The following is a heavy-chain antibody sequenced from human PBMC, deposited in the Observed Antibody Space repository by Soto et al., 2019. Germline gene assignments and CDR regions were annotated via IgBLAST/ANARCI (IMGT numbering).Heavy chain of an antibody. D-gene: IGHD2-21*02. V-gene: IGHV4-39*01. Sequence: WDTLSLAGTFTGASFMSRCYYWGWFGQPPGKGLEWIGSIYYSGSTYNNPSLRSRVSMSIDTSKDQFSLKLKSVTAADTALYFCARQRTSVVTQAYFDVWGPGSLVTVS. CDR3: ARQRTSVVTQAYFDV. J-gene: IGHJ4*02. CDR2: IYYSGST. CDR1: GASFMSRCYY.